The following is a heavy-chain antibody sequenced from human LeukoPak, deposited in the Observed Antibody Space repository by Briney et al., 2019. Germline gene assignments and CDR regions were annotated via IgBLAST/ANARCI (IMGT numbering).Heavy chain of an antibody. CDR3: TTDQGDSRDFYSFDY. D-gene: IGHD3/OR15-3a*01. J-gene: IGHJ4*02. Sequence: PGGSLRLSCAASTLTFSNTWMRWVRQAPGKGLECVGRIRSKPDGSTTDYAAFVKGIFTISRDDSRNTLYLQMNSLKTEDTAVYYCTTDQGDSRDFYSFDYWGQGTLVTVSS. V-gene: IGHV3-15*01. CDR1: TLTFSNTW. CDR2: IRSKPDGSTT.